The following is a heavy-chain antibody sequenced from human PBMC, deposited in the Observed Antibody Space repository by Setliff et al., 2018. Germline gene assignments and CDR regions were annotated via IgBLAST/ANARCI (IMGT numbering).Heavy chain of an antibody. CDR3: ARAHCIGGYCYYGYFQY. CDR2: INPSGGYT. Sequence: ASVKVSCKASGYTFTNNYIHWVRQAPGQGLEWLGLINPSGGYTNYAQKFQDRITLTRDTPTNTLYMELGILRSEDTAVYFCARAHCIGGYCYYGYFQYWGQGTLVTVSS. V-gene: IGHV1-46*01. CDR1: GYTFTNNY. D-gene: IGHD2-21*02. J-gene: IGHJ1*01.